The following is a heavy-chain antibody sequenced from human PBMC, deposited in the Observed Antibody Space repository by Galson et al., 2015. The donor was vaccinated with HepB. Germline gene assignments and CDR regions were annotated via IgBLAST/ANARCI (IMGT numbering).Heavy chain of an antibody. Sequence: SLRLSCAASGITFSSYGMHWVRQAPGKGLEWVAIISYVGSNKYYADSVKGRFTISRDNSKNTLYLQMNSLRAEDTAVYYCARGLGTVTPDWYWGQGTLVTVSS. V-gene: IGHV3-30*03. D-gene: IGHD4-17*01. J-gene: IGHJ4*02. CDR1: GITFSSYG. CDR2: ISYVGSNK. CDR3: ARGLGTVTPDWY.